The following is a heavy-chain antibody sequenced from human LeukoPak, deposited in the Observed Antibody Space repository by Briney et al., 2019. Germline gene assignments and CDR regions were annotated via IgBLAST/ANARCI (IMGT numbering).Heavy chain of an antibody. CDR3: ATNYGLLSYFNGMDV. J-gene: IGHJ6*02. CDR2: IYPGDSDT. D-gene: IGHD3-10*01. Sequence: GESLKISCKGSGYSFSSNWIGWVRQMPGKGLEWMGIIYPGDSDTRYSPSFQGQVTISVDKSISTAYLQWSSLKASDTAIYYCATNYGLLSYFNGMDVWGQGTTVTVSS. CDR1: GYSFSSNW. V-gene: IGHV5-51*01.